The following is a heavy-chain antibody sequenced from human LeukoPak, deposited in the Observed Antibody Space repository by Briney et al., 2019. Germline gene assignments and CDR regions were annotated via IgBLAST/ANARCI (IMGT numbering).Heavy chain of an antibody. CDR3: ARWGGVFDY. CDR1: GFTFRNYW. Sequence: PGGSLRLSCAASGFTFRNYWMTWVRQAPGKGLEWVANIRQDGSDKYYVDSVRGRFTISRDNAKNSLYLQMDTLRAEDTAVYYCARWGGVFDYWGQGTLVTVSS. D-gene: IGHD1-26*01. J-gene: IGHJ4*02. V-gene: IGHV3-7*05. CDR2: IRQDGSDK.